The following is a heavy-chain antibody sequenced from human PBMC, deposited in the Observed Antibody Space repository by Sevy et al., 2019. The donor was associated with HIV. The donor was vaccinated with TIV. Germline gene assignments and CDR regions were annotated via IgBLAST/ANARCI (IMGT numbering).Heavy chain of an antibody. Sequence: GGSLRLSCAASGFTFSSYAMHWVRQAPGKGLEWVAVISYDGSNKYYADSVKGRFTIPRDNSKNTLYLQMNSLRAEDTAVYYCARDLPSSSWGGYYYYGMDVWGQGTTVTVSS. J-gene: IGHJ6*02. V-gene: IGHV3-30-3*01. CDR3: ARDLPSSSWGGYYYYGMDV. D-gene: IGHD6-13*01. CDR1: GFTFSSYA. CDR2: ISYDGSNK.